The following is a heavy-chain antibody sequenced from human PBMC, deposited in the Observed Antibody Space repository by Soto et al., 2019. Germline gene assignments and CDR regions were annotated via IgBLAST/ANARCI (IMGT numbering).Heavy chain of an antibody. D-gene: IGHD6-13*01. Sequence: QVQLVESGGGVVQPGRSLRLSCAASGFTFSSYGMHWVRQAPGKGLEWVAVISYDGSNKYYADSVKGRFTISRDNSKNPLYLQMNSLRAEDTAVYYCAKDRIAAAGSLRRGYYYYYGMDVWGQGTTVTVSS. CDR2: ISYDGSNK. CDR3: AKDRIAAAGSLRRGYYYYYGMDV. V-gene: IGHV3-30*18. CDR1: GFTFSSYG. J-gene: IGHJ6*02.